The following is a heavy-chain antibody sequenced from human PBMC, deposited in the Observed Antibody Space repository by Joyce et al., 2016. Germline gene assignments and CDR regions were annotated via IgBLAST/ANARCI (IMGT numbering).Heavy chain of an antibody. D-gene: IGHD1-26*01. J-gene: IGHJ4*02. CDR1: GYTFTTHY. CDR2: INPSGGST. V-gene: IGHV1-46*01. Sequence: QVQLVQSGAEVKKPGTSVKISCEASGYTFTTHYFHWVRQAPGQGLEWMGMINPSGGSTRYSQSFQGRVTMTSDTSTGTVYMELSSLRSEDTAVYFCARDPPPYSENYYPFDYWGQGTLVIVS. CDR3: ARDPPPYSENYYPFDY.